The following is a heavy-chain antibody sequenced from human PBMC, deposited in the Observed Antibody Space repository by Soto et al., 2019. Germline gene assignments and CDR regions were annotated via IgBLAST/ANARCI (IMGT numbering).Heavy chain of an antibody. CDR2: IIPIFGTA. CDR3: ASRIVVTVIRYYFDY. J-gene: IGHJ4*02. Sequence: ASVKVSCKASGGTFSSYAISWVRQAPGQGLEWLGGIIPIFGTANYAQKFQGRVTITADESTSTAYMELSSLRSEDTAVYYCASRIVVTVIRYYFDYWGQGTLVTVS. D-gene: IGHD2-21*02. V-gene: IGHV1-69*13. CDR1: GGTFSSYA.